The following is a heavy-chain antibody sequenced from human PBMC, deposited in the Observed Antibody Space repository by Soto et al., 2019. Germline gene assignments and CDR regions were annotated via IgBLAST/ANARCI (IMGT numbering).Heavy chain of an antibody. CDR3: ARHYCRGGSCYLDY. V-gene: IGHV4-59*08. Sequence: QVQLQESGPGLVKPSETLSLTCTVSGDSISSYYWSWIRQPPGKGLEWSGNIYHSGSTNYSPSLKSPVTISVDTSKNQFSLKLTSVTAADTAVYSCARHYCRGGSCYLDYWGQGTLVTVSS. CDR2: IYHSGST. D-gene: IGHD2-15*01. CDR1: GDSISSYY. J-gene: IGHJ4*02.